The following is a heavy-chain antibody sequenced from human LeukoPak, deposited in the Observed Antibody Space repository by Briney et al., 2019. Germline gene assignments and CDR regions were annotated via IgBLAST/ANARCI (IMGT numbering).Heavy chain of an antibody. Sequence: SVKVSCKASGGTFSSYAISWVRQAPGQGLEWMGRIIPILGIANYAQKFQGRVTITADKSTSTAYMELSSLRSEDTAVYYCASREIRGCSYGYSPYYYGMDVWGQGTTVTVSS. CDR3: ASREIRGCSYGYSPYYYGMDV. V-gene: IGHV1-69*04. J-gene: IGHJ6*02. D-gene: IGHD5-18*01. CDR2: IIPILGIA. CDR1: GGTFSSYA.